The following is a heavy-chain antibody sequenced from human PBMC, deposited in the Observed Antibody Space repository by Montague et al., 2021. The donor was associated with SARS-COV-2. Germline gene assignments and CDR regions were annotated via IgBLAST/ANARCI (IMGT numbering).Heavy chain of an antibody. J-gene: IGHJ4*02. CDR1: GGSISSYY. CDR2: IYYSGST. D-gene: IGHD1-26*01. CDR3: ARYGSGKYHADYSGSYHLDY. V-gene: IGHV4-59*01. Sequence: SETLSLTCTVSGGSISSYYWSWIRQPPGKGLEWIGYIYYSGSTNYNPSLKSRVAISVDTSKNQFSLKLSSVTAADTAVYYCARYGSGKYHADYSGSYHLDYWGQGTLVTVPS.